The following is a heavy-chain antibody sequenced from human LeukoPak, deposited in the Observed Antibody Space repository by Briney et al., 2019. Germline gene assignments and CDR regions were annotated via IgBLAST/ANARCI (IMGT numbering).Heavy chain of an antibody. CDR2: IYTSGST. D-gene: IGHD3-22*01. CDR1: GGSISSGSYY. V-gene: IGHV4-61*02. Sequence: SETPSLTCTVSGGSISSGSYYWSWIRQPAGKGLEWIGRIYTSGSTNYNPSLKSRVTISVDTSKNQFSLKLSSVTAADTAVYYCAREGWLLLRGFDYWGQGTLVTVSS. J-gene: IGHJ4*02. CDR3: AREGWLLLRGFDY.